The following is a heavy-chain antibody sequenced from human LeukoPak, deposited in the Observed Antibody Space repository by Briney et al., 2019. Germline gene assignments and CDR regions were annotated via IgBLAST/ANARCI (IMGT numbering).Heavy chain of an antibody. CDR1: GYSFTSYW. V-gene: IGHV5-51*01. CDR2: IYPGDSDT. J-gene: IGHJ4*02. D-gene: IGHD2-2*01. Sequence: GESLKISCKGSGYSFTSYWIGWVRQMPGKGLEWMGIIYPGDSDTRYSPSFQGQVTISADKSISTAYLQWSSLKASDTAMYYCASNYCSSTGCPSTFDYWGQGALVTVSS. CDR3: ASNYCSSTGCPSTFDY.